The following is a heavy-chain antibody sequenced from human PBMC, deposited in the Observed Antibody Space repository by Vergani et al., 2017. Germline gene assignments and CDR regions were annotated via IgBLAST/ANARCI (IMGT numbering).Heavy chain of an antibody. CDR1: GFRFDEYA. Sequence: EEKLVESGGGLVQPGRSLRLSCEASGFRFDEYAMHWVRRVPGKGLEWVSGVSWNSETIRYADSVKGRFTISRDNAKNMMYLQLNSLRDEDTAVYYCARDGRIDAEGTELDYWGQGTLVTVSS. D-gene: IGHD1-14*01. J-gene: IGHJ4*02. V-gene: IGHV3-9*01. CDR3: ARDGRIDAEGTELDY. CDR2: VSWNSETI.